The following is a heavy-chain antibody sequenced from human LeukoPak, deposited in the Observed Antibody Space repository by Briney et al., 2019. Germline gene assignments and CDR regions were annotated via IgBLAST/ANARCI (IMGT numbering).Heavy chain of an antibody. D-gene: IGHD2-2*01. V-gene: IGHV1-2*02. Sequence: ASVKVSCKASGYTFTGYYMRWVRQAPGQGLEWMGWINPNSGGTNYAQKFQGRVTMTRDTSISTAYMELSRLRSDDTAVYYCARVWYQLTNWFDPWGQGTLVTVSS. CDR2: INPNSGGT. CDR1: GYTFTGYY. J-gene: IGHJ5*02. CDR3: ARVWYQLTNWFDP.